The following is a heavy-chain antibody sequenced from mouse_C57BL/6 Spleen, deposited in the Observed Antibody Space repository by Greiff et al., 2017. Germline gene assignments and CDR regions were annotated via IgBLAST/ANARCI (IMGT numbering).Heavy chain of an antibody. J-gene: IGHJ3*01. V-gene: IGHV1-81*01. CDR1: GYTFTSYG. Sequence: QVQLQQSGAELARPGASVKLSCKASGYTFTSYGISWVKQRTGQGLEWIGEIYPRSGNTYYNEKFKGKATLTAENSSSTAYMELRSLSSEDSAVYFCARPAQATFAYWGQGTLVTVSA. D-gene: IGHD3-2*02. CDR2: IYPRSGNT. CDR3: ARPAQATFAY.